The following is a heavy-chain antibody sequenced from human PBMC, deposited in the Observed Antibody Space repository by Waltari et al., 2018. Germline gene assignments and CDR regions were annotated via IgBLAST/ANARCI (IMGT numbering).Heavy chain of an antibody. CDR3: ARVSSAPYRSAWHFDY. CDR1: GYTFTSYD. J-gene: IGHJ4*02. CDR2: MNPTSGNT. Sequence: QVQLVQSGAEVKKPGASVKVSCKASGYTFTSYDINWVRQATGQGLEWMGWMNPTSGNTGYAQMFQGRVTMTRHTSISTAYMEVNSLTSEDTAVYYCARVSSAPYRSAWHFDYWGQGTLVTVSS. V-gene: IGHV1-8*01. D-gene: IGHD6-19*01.